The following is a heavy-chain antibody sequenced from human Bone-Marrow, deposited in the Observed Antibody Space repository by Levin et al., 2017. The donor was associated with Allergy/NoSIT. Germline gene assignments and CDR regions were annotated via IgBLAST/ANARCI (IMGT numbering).Heavy chain of an antibody. CDR1: GFTVSSNY. CDR2: IYTDGTT. J-gene: IGHJ4*02. V-gene: IGHV3-66*01. CDR3: STTVTTFFDY. D-gene: IGHD4-17*01. Sequence: GGSLRLSCAASGFTVSSNYMSWVRQAPGKGLEWVSVIYTDGTTYYADSVKGRFIISRDSSRNTLLLQMNSLRVEDTAVYFCSTTVTTFFDYWGQGTLVTVSS.